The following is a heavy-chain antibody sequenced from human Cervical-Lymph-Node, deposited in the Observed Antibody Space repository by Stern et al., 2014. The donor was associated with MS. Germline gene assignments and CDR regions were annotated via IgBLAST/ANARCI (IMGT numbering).Heavy chain of an antibody. J-gene: IGHJ4*02. CDR2: IDSSGTIT. V-gene: IGHV3-11*01. CDR1: GFTFSDYY. D-gene: IGHD6-25*01. CDR3: ARVMSSGWTVFDY. Sequence: QVQLVQSGGGLVKPGGSVRLSCAASGFTFSDYYMTWIRQAPGKGLEWLSYIDSSGTITYYADSVKGRFTISRDNAKKSLYLQMNSLRVEDPAVYYCARVMSSGWTVFDYWGQGTLFTVSS.